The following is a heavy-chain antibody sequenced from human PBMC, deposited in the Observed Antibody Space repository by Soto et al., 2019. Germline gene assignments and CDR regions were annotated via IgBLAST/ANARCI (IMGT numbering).Heavy chain of an antibody. Sequence: ASVKVSCKTSGYTFTNNVIHWVRQAPGQRLEWVGWVNAGNDNTKWSREFQGRLTLTKDTSATTAYMELSSLTPEDTAIYFCAREVPYGYSRFDYWGQGTLVTVSS. CDR1: GYTFTNNV. D-gene: IGHD5-18*01. J-gene: IGHJ4*02. CDR3: AREVPYGYSRFDY. V-gene: IGHV1-3*01. CDR2: VNAGNDNT.